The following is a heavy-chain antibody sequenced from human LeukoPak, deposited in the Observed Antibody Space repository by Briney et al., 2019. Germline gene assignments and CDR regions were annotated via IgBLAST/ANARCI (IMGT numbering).Heavy chain of an antibody. CDR3: ARGRQEVSEIDY. J-gene: IGHJ4*02. CDR2: IRGSGGIT. D-gene: IGHD6-25*01. V-gene: IGHV3-23*01. CDR1: GFTFRGYP. Sequence: GGSLRLSCAASGFTFRGYPMTWVRQTPGKGLEWVSSIRGSGGITNYADSVRGRFTISRDDSRNTLYLQMNSLRAEDTAVYYCARGRQEVSEIDYWGQGTLVTVSS.